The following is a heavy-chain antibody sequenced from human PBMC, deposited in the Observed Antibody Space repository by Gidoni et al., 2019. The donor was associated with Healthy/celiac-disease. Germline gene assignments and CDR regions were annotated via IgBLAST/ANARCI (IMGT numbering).Heavy chain of an antibody. CDR3: ARDAPVTGTTGVDPYYYGMDV. J-gene: IGHJ6*02. CDR2: IISSSSTI. V-gene: IGHV3-48*02. Sequence: EVQLVESGGGLVQPGGSLRLSCAGYGFTFSSYSMNWVRQAPGKGMGWCSYIISSSSTIDYADSVKGRFTISRDNAKNSLYLQMNSLRDEDTAVYYCARDAPVTGTTGVDPYYYGMDVWGQGTTVTVSS. CDR1: GFTFSSYS. D-gene: IGHD1-20*01.